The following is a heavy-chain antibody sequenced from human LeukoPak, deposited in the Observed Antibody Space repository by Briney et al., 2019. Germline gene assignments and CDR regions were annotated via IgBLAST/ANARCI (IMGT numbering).Heavy chain of an antibody. J-gene: IGHJ4*02. CDR3: AKVWGSGHDYFDY. Sequence: PGGSLRLSCAASGFTFSNYARAWVRQAPGKGLEWISTLRGSGAGTYYADSVKGRFTISRDNSKNTLYLQMNSLRAEDTAVYYCAKVWGSGHDYFDYWGQGILVTVSS. D-gene: IGHD7-27*01. CDR1: GFTFSNYA. V-gene: IGHV3-23*01. CDR2: LRGSGAGT.